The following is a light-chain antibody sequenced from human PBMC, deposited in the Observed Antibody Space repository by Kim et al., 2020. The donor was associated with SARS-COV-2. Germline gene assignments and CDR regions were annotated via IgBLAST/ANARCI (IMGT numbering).Light chain of an antibody. J-gene: IGLJ2*01. V-gene: IGLV3-19*01. CDR1: SLRSYY. CDR2: GKN. CDR3: NSRDSSGNQRV. Sequence: SYELTQDPAVSVALGQTVRITCQGDSLRSYYASWYQQKTGQAPVLVIYGKNNRPSGIPDRFSGSSSGNTASLTITGAQAEDEADYYCNSRDSSGNQRVFGGGTQLTVL.